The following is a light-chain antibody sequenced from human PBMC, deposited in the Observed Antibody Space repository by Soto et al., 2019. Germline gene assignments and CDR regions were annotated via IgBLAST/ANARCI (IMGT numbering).Light chain of an antibody. Sequence: EIVLTQSPGTLSWSPGDRATLSCRASQSVSSNYLAWYQQKPGQAPRLLIYGASSRATGIPDRVSGSGSGTDFPLTISRLEPEDFAAYYCQRYGTSLPITFGGGTKVEIK. CDR2: GAS. J-gene: IGKJ4*01. V-gene: IGKV3-20*01. CDR3: QRYGTSLPIT. CDR1: QSVSSNY.